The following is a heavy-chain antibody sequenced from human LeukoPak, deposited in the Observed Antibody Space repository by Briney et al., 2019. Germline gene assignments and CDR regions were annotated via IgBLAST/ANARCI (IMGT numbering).Heavy chain of an antibody. CDR2: INWSGGST. D-gene: IGHD3-22*01. J-gene: IGHJ4*02. Sequence: GGSLRLSCAASGFTFDDYGMSWVRQAPGKGLEWVSGINWSGGSTGYADSVKGRFTISRDNAKNSLYLQMNSLRAEDTAAYYCARVKYYYDSSGYYHFFDYWGQGTLVTVSS. V-gene: IGHV3-20*04. CDR1: GFTFDDYG. CDR3: ARVKYYYDSSGYYHFFDY.